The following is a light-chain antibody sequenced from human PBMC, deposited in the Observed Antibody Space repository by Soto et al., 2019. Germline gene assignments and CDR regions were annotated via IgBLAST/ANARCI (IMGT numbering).Light chain of an antibody. CDR2: QDN. CDR3: QAWDSGTVV. CDR1: KLGDKY. V-gene: IGLV3-1*01. J-gene: IGLJ2*01. Sequence: SSELTQPPSVSVSPGQTASITCSGDKLGDKYACWYQQKPGQSPVLVIFQDNKRPSGIPARFSGSNSGNTATLTISGTQAMDEADYYCQAWDSGTVVFGGGTKVTVL.